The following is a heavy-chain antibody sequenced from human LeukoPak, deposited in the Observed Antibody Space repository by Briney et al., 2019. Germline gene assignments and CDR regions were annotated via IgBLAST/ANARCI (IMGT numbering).Heavy chain of an antibody. D-gene: IGHD5-18*01. J-gene: IGHJ4*02. CDR2: IYYSGST. CDR3: ARHAAMATGDFDY. CDR1: GGSISSSSYY. Sequence: SETLSLTCTVSGGSISSSSYYWGWIRQPPGKGLEWIGSIYYSGSTYYNPSLKSRVTISVDTSKNQFSLKLSSVTAADTAVYYCARHAAMATGDFDYWGQGTLVTVSS. V-gene: IGHV4-39*01.